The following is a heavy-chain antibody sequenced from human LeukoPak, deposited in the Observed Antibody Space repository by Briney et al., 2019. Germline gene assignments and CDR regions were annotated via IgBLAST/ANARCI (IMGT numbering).Heavy chain of an antibody. CDR1: GASISSGGYF. CDR3: ARGVVPAAGGYNWFDP. J-gene: IGHJ5*02. Sequence: PSETLSLTCNVSGASISSGGYFWSWIRHQPGEGLEWIGYIYYSGNSYLNPSLESRLTMSVDTSKNQFSLKLSSVTAADTAVYFCARGVVPAAGGYNWFDPWGQGTLVIVSS. D-gene: IGHD2-2*01. CDR2: IYYSGNS. V-gene: IGHV4-31*03.